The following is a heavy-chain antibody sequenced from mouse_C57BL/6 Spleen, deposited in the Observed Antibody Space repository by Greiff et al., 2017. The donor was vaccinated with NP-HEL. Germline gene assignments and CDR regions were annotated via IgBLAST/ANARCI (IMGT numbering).Heavy chain of an antibody. Sequence: VQLQQSGAELARPGASVKLSCKASGYTFTSYGISWVKQSTGQGLERIGEIYPRSGNTYYNEKFKGKATRIADKSSSTAYMELRSLTSEDSSFYYCAAGPAMDYWGQGASVTVAS. J-gene: IGHJ4*01. V-gene: IGHV1-81*01. CDR3: AAGPAMDY. CDR2: IYPRSGNT. CDR1: GYTFTSYG. D-gene: IGHD3-3*01.